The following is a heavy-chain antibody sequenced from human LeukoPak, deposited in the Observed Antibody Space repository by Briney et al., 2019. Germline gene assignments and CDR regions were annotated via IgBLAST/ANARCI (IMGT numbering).Heavy chain of an antibody. Sequence: SETLSLTCTVSGGSISSYYWSWIRQPPGKGLEWIGYVSYSGSTNYNPSLKSRVTISVDTSKNQFSLKLSSVTAADTAVYYCARYIWGSYPTFEDYWGQGTLVTVSS. V-gene: IGHV4-59*01. D-gene: IGHD3-16*02. CDR2: VSYSGST. J-gene: IGHJ4*02. CDR3: ARYIWGSYPTFEDY. CDR1: GGSISSYY.